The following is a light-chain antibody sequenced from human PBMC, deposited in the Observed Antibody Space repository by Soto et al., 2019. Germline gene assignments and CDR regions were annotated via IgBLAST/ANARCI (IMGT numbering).Light chain of an antibody. Sequence: EIVLTQSPANLSLSPGERATLSCRASQSVSSYLAWYQQKPGQAPRLLIDDASNRATGIPARFSGSGSGTDFTLTISSLEPEDSAVYYCQQRADWWTFGQGTKVDNK. CDR1: QSVSSY. V-gene: IGKV3-11*01. CDR2: DAS. CDR3: QQRADWWT. J-gene: IGKJ1*01.